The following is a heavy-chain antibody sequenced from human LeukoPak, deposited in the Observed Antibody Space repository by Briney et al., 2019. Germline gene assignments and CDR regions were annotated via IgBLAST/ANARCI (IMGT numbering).Heavy chain of an antibody. Sequence: PGGSLRLSCAASGFTFSSYGMHWVRQAPGKGLEWVAVISYDGSNKYYADSVKGRFTISRDNSKNTLYLQMNSLRAEDTAVYCCAKVMYSSGWYGPQGMDVWGKGTTVTVSS. V-gene: IGHV3-30*18. CDR1: GFTFSSYG. D-gene: IGHD6-19*01. J-gene: IGHJ6*04. CDR2: ISYDGSNK. CDR3: AKVMYSSGWYGPQGMDV.